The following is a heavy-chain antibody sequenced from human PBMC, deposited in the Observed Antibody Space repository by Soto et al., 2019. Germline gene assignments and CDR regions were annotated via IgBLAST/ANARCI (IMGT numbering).Heavy chain of an antibody. J-gene: IGHJ4*02. Sequence: EGQLVESGGGLGQPGGSLRLSCAASGFTFSTYWMNWVRQAPGKGLVWVSLINPDGRTTTYEDSVKGRFTISRDNAKNTVYLHMNSLRVDDTAVYYCARDLRGSPDYWGQGTLVTVSS. CDR2: INPDGRTT. V-gene: IGHV3-74*01. CDR1: GFTFSTYW. D-gene: IGHD1-26*01. CDR3: ARDLRGSPDY.